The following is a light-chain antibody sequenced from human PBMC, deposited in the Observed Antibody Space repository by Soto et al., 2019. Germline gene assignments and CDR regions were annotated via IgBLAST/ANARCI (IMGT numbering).Light chain of an antibody. CDR2: GAS. J-gene: IGKJ5*01. CDR3: QQYGSSSIT. V-gene: IGKV3-20*01. Sequence: EIVFTQSPCTLSLSPGERATLSCRASHSVSSSYLAWYQQKPGQAPRLLIYGASSRATGIPDRFSGNGSGTDFTLTISRLEPEDFAVYYCQQYGSSSITFGQGTRLEIK. CDR1: HSVSSSY.